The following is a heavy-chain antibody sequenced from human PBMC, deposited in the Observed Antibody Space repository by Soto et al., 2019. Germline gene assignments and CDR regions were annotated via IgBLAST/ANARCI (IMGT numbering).Heavy chain of an antibody. V-gene: IGHV3-64*01. D-gene: IGHD2-21*01. J-gene: IGHJ3*02. CDR2: ISSNGGST. Sequence: GGSLRLSCAACGFTFSSYAMHWVRQAPGKGLEYVSAISSNGGSTYYANSVKGRFTISRDNSKNTLYLQMGSLRAEDMAVYYCATQPGWGKYCGGDCYSWSDAFDIWGKGKMV. CDR3: ATQPGWGKYCGGDCYSWSDAFDI. CDR1: GFTFSSYA.